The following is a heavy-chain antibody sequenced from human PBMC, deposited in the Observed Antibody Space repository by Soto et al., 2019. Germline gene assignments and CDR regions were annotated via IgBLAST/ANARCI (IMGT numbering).Heavy chain of an antibody. CDR1: GDSVSSNSAA. V-gene: IGHV6-1*01. CDR2: TYYRSKWYN. CDR3: ASQLSVGIAAAGTALTDAFDI. Sequence: SKTLALTCAISGDSVSSNSAAWNWIRQSPSRGLEWLGRTYYRSKWYNDYAVSVKSRITINPDTSKNQFSLQLNSVTPEDTAVYYCASQLSVGIAAAGTALTDAFDIWGQGTMVTVSS. D-gene: IGHD6-13*01. J-gene: IGHJ3*02.